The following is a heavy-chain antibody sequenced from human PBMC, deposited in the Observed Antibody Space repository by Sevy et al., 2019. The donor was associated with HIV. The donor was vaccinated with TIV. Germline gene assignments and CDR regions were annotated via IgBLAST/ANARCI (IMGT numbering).Heavy chain of an antibody. V-gene: IGHV1-24*01. Sequence: ASVKVSCEVSGYTLTQFSMHWVRQAPGKGLEWMTTFDPEDGDPEDGKTIYAQKFLGRVTMTEDTSTDTAYMELSSLRSDDTAVYYCATTKDYYDSSGYPFDYWGQGTLVTVSS. CDR2: FDPEDGDPEDGKT. CDR1: GYTLTQFS. J-gene: IGHJ4*02. CDR3: ATTKDYYDSSGYPFDY. D-gene: IGHD3-22*01.